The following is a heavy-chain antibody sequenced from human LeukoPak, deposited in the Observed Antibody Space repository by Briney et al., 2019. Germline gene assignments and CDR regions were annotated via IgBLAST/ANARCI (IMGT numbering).Heavy chain of an antibody. CDR1: GGTFSSYA. Sequence: GASVKVSCKASGGTFSSYAISWVRQAPGQGLEWMGRIIPILGIANYAQKFQGRVTITADKSTSTAYMELSSLRSEDTAVYYCASELGYCNGGSCPMGYWGQGTLVTVSS. CDR2: IIPILGIA. J-gene: IGHJ4*02. CDR3: ASELGYCNGGSCPMGY. D-gene: IGHD2-15*01. V-gene: IGHV1-69*04.